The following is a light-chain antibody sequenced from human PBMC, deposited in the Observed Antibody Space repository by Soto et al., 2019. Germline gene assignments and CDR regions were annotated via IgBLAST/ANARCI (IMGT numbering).Light chain of an antibody. CDR3: SSYTSSSTLVV. J-gene: IGLJ2*01. CDR2: DVS. Sequence: QSALTQHASVSGSPGQSITISCTGTSSDVGGYNYVSWYQQHPGKAPKLMIYDVSNRPSGVSNRFSGSKSGNTPSLTISGLQAEDEADYYCSSYTSSSTLVVFGGGTQLTVL. V-gene: IGLV2-14*01. CDR1: SSDVGGYNY.